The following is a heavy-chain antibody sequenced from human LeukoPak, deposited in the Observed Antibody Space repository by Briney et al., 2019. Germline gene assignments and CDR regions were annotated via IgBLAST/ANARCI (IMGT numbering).Heavy chain of an antibody. CDR3: ATETNGRHYDY. D-gene: IGHD1-14*01. J-gene: IGHJ4*02. CDR1: GFTFSSYG. CDR2: IGPTGSDR. Sequence: RAGGSLRLSCAASGFTFSSYGMQWVRQAPGKGLEWVASIGPTGSDRYHADSIKGRFTISRDNANNFLYLQMNSLRAQDTAVYYCATETNGRHYDYWGQGTLLTVSS. V-gene: IGHV3-21*06.